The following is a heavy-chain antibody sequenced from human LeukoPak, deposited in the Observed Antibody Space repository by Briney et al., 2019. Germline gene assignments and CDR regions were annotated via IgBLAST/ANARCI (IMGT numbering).Heavy chain of an antibody. J-gene: IGHJ4*02. CDR1: GFSLSTSGVG. CDR2: IYWDDDK. D-gene: IGHD3-3*01. V-gene: IGHV2-5*02. Sequence: SGPTLVKPTQTLTLTCTFSGFSLSTSGVGVGWIRQPPGKALEWLALIYWDDDKRYSPSLKSRLTITKDTSKNQVVLTMTNMDPVDTATYYCAHGYYDFWSGYYTAFDYWGQGTLVTVSS. CDR3: AHGYYDFWSGYYTAFDY.